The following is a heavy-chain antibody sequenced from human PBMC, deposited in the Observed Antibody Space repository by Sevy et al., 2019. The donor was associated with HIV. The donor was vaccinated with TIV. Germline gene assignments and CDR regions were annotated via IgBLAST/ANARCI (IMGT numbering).Heavy chain of an antibody. CDR3: ARDARFYSSGWYYFDY. J-gene: IGHJ4*02. V-gene: IGHV4-4*07. CDR2: NYTSGST. Sequence: SETLSLTCTVSGGSISSYYWSWIRQPAGKGLEWIGRNYTSGSTNYNPSLKSRVTMSVDTSKNQFSLKQSSVTAADTAVYYCARDARFYSSGWYYFDYWGQGTLVTVSS. D-gene: IGHD6-19*01. CDR1: GGSISSYY.